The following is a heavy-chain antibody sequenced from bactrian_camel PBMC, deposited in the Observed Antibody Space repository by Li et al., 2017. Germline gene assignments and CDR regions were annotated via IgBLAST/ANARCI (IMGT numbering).Heavy chain of an antibody. J-gene: IGHJ4*01. D-gene: IGHD5*01. CDR1: GYIFSSCG. V-gene: IGHV3S53*01. CDR3: AVEVCGLRIEDGY. CDR2: TSGDGTP. Sequence: QLVESGGGSVQAGGSLKLSCAVSGYIFSSCGMGWYRQAPGKERELVSSTSGDGTPNYADSVKGRFTLDQDNAKNTLILQMNSLKTEDTAVYYCAVEVCGLRIEDGYWGQGTQVTVS.